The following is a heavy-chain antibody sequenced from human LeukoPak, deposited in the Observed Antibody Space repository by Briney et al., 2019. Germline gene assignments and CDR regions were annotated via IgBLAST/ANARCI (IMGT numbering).Heavy chain of an antibody. CDR3: ARALWNYYDSSEIDY. CDR1: GFTFSSYW. D-gene: IGHD3-22*01. CDR2: INSDGSST. J-gene: IGHJ4*02. V-gene: IGHV3-74*01. Sequence: QSGGSLRLSCAASGFTFSSYWMRWVRQAPGKGLVWVSRINSDGSSTSYADSVKGRFTISRDNAKNTLYLQMNSLRAEDTAVYYCARALWNYYDSSEIDYWGQGTLVTVSS.